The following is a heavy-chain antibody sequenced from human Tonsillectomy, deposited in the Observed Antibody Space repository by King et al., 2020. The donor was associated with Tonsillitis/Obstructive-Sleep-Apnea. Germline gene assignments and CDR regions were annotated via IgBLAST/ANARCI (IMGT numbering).Heavy chain of an antibody. Sequence: QLQESGPGLVKPSETLSLTCTVSGGSISSSSYYWGWIRQPPGKGLEWLGSIYYSGSTYYNPSLKSRVTISVDTSNNQFSLKLSSVTAADTAVFYCAGHTGGGASYYFEYWGQGTLVTVSS. CDR1: GGSISSSSYY. CDR2: IYYSGST. J-gene: IGHJ4*02. V-gene: IGHV4-39*01. D-gene: IGHD3-16*01. CDR3: AGHTGGGASYYFEY.